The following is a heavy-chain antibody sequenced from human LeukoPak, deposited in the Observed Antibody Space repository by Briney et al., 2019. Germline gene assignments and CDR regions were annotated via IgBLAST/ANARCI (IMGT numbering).Heavy chain of an antibody. J-gene: IGHJ1*01. Sequence: GRSLRLSCAASGFTFSSYAMHWVRQAPGKGLEWVAVISYDGSNKYYADSVKGRFTISRDNSKNTLYLQMNSLRAEDTAVYYCARDPYYGGNSGFNAEYFQHWGQGTLVTVSS. D-gene: IGHD4-23*01. CDR3: ARDPYYGGNSGFNAEYFQH. CDR1: GFTFSSYA. V-gene: IGHV3-30-3*01. CDR2: ISYDGSNK.